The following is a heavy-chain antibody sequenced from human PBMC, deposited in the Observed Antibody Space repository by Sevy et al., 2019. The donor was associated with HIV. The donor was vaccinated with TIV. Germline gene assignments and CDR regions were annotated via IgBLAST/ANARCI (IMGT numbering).Heavy chain of an antibody. CDR2: IWYDGSSK. Sequence: GGSLRLSCVASQFNFDTYAIHWVRQAPGKGLEWVAMIWYDGSSKDYAESVKGRFGISRDNSQNTAFLQMNSLSAEDTGVYYCATNMVHAGAYDSYFNFWGQGSLVTVSS. V-gene: IGHV3-33*01. D-gene: IGHD3-10*01. CDR3: ATNMVHAGAYDSYFNF. CDR1: QFNFDTYA. J-gene: IGHJ4*02.